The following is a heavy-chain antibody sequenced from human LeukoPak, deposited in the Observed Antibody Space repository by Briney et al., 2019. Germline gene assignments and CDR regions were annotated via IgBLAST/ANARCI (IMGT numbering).Heavy chain of an antibody. CDR3: VKDYSGTDDLDI. D-gene: IGHD1-26*01. Sequence: GGSLRPSCAASGFSFSSYGMHWARQAPGKGLEGVALIRHDGSKKYYADSVKGRFTISRDNSKNTLYLQMNSLRSEDTAVYYCVKDYSGTDDLDIWGQGTRVTVS. CDR1: GFSFSSYG. J-gene: IGHJ3*02. CDR2: IRHDGSKK. V-gene: IGHV3-30*02.